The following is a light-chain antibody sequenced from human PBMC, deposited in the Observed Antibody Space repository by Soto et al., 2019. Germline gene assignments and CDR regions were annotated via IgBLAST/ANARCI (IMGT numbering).Light chain of an antibody. CDR1: QSLLHRNGYNY. CDR2: LGS. V-gene: IGKV2-28*01. J-gene: IGKJ1*01. Sequence: DIVMTQSPLSLPVTPGEPASISCRSSQSLLHRNGYNYLDWYLQKPGQSPQLLIYLGSNRASGVPDRFSGRGSGTDFTLKISRVEAEDVGVYYCMQALQTPRTFGQGTKVEI. CDR3: MQALQTPRT.